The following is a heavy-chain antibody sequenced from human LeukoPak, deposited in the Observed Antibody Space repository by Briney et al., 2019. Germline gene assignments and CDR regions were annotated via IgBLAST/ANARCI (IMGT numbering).Heavy chain of an antibody. CDR1: GFTVNNNF. J-gene: IGHJ4*02. Sequence: PGGSLRLSCAVSGFTVNNNFMSWVRQAPGNGLEWVSLIYSGGSTYYTDSVKGRFTISRDNSKNTVYLQMNSLRAEDTAVYYCARDTDYYGSGTLGYLDYWGQGTRVTVSS. CDR3: ARDTDYYGSGTLGYLDY. V-gene: IGHV3-66*01. CDR2: IYSGGST. D-gene: IGHD3-10*01.